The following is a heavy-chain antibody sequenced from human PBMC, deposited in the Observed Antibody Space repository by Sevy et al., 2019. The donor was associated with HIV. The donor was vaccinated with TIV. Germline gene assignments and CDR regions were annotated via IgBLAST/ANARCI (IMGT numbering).Heavy chain of an antibody. J-gene: IGHJ6*02. CDR2: IFYSRST. V-gene: IGHV4-59*01. CDR1: GDSISGYY. CDR3: ARGDPELFYGMDV. D-gene: IGHD1-7*01. Sequence: SETLSLTCTVSGDSISGYYWNWIRHPPGKGLEWIGYIFYSRSTTYNPSLKSRVTISKDTSKNQFSLKLTSVTAADTAVYYCARGDPELFYGMDVWGQGTTVTVSS.